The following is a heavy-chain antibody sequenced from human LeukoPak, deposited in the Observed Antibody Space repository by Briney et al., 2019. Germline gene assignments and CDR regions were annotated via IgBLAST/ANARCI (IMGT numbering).Heavy chain of an antibody. CDR1: GGSFSGYY. V-gene: IGHV4-34*01. J-gene: IGHJ6*02. Sequence: PSETLSLTCAVYGGSFSGYYWSWIRQPPGKGLEWLGEINHSGSTNYNPSLKSRVTISVDTSKNQFSLKLSSVTAADTAVYYCASQSIAVSYYYYGMDVWGQGTTVSVSS. CDR3: ASQSIAVSYYYYGMDV. D-gene: IGHD6-19*01. CDR2: INHSGST.